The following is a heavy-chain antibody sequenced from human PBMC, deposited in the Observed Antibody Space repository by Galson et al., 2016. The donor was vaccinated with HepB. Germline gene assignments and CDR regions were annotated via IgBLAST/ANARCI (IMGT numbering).Heavy chain of an antibody. CDR2: ISPSGGST. Sequence: SVKVSCKASGYTFTNYYMHWVRQAPGQGLEWMGIISPSGGSTTYAQKFQGRVTMTRDTSTSTVYMELSSLRSEDTAVYYRAREPNPTVTTYGYYFGMDVWGQGTTVTVSS. CDR3: AREPNPTVTTYGYYFGMDV. D-gene: IGHD4-11*01. V-gene: IGHV1-46*01. CDR1: GYTFTNYY. J-gene: IGHJ6*02.